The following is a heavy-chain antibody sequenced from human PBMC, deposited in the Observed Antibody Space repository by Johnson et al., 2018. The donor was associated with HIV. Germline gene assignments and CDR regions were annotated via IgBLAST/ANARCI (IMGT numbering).Heavy chain of an antibody. D-gene: IGHD2-21*02. CDR1: GFPFSTYA. CDR3: VRDDYAFHI. Sequence: QVQLVESGGGVVQPVRSLRLSCAASGFPFSTYAMHWVRQSPGKGLDWVAVISYDGSNKYYADSVKGRFTISRDNSKNTLYLEMKSLRVDDTAVYYCVRDDYAFHIWGQGTMVTVSS. CDR2: ISYDGSNK. V-gene: IGHV3-30*04. J-gene: IGHJ3*02.